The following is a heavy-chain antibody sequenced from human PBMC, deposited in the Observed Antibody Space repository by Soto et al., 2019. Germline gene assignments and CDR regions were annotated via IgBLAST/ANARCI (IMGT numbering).Heavy chain of an antibody. CDR2: IYYSGST. CDR3: ARSQIWGYYGSGSYGEYYFDY. CDR1: GGSISSYY. Sequence: SETLSLTCTVSGGSISSYYWSWIRQPPGKGLEWIGYIYYSGSTNYNPSLKSRVTISVDRSKNQFSLKLSSVTAADTAVYYGARSQIWGYYGSGSYGEYYFDYWGQGTLVTVSS. D-gene: IGHD3-10*01. J-gene: IGHJ4*02. V-gene: IGHV4-59*08.